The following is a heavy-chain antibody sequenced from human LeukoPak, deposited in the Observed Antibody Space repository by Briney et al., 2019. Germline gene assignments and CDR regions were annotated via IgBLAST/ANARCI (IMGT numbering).Heavy chain of an antibody. CDR1: GYTFTGYY. Sequence: ASVKVSCKASGYTFTGYYIHWVRQAPGQGLEWVGWINPNSGGTNYAQKFQGRVTMTRDTSISTAYMELTRLRSDDTAVYYCARDRDYYDSSGYYPLDYWGQGNLVTVSS. J-gene: IGHJ4*02. D-gene: IGHD3-22*01. CDR2: INPNSGGT. V-gene: IGHV1-2*02. CDR3: ARDRDYYDSSGYYPLDY.